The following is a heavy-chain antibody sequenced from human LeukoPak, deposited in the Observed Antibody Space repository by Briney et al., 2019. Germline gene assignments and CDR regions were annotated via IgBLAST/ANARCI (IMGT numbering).Heavy chain of an antibody. V-gene: IGHV3-20*04. CDR1: GFTFNNYW. D-gene: IGHD3-22*01. Sequence: PGGSLRLSCAASGFTFNNYWMTWVRQAPGKGLEWVSGINWNGGSTGYADSVKGRFTISRDNAKNSLYLQMNSLRAEDTALYYCARGSSGFDYFDYWGQGTLVTVSS. CDR2: INWNGGST. CDR3: ARGSSGFDYFDY. J-gene: IGHJ4*02.